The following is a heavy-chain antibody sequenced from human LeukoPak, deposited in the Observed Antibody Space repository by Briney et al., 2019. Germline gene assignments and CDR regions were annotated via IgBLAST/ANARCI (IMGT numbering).Heavy chain of an antibody. CDR2: ISRSGATT. Sequence: GDSLRLSCSGSGFIVGEYGMSWVRQPPGKGLQWVSGISRSGATTGYADSVKGRFTISRDNDKNSLYLQMNSLRAEDTAVYYCASLSGRIEDDYWGQGTLVTVSS. CDR3: ASLSGRIEDDY. D-gene: IGHD1-26*01. J-gene: IGHJ4*02. V-gene: IGHV3-20*04. CDR1: GFIVGEYG.